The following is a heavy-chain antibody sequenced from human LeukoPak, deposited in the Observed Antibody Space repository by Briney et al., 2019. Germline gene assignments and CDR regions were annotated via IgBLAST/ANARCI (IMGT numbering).Heavy chain of an antibody. D-gene: IGHD6-19*01. CDR1: GFSFSDPP. J-gene: IGHJ4*02. Sequence: GGSLRLSCAASGFSFSDPPMHWVRQASGKGLEWVGRVRDRANSYATGYAASVEGRFTISRDDSENTAYLQMNSLIIEDTAVYYCTRQRPQAGTFDYWGQGVLVTVSS. CDR3: TRQRPQAGTFDY. V-gene: IGHV3-73*01. CDR2: VRDRANSYAT.